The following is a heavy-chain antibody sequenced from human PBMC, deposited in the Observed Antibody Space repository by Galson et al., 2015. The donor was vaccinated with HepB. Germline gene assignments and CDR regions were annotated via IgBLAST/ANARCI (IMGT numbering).Heavy chain of an antibody. J-gene: IGHJ4*02. D-gene: IGHD1-26*01. CDR2: IRRKSFGGTT. V-gene: IGHV3-49*03. CDR1: GFRFGDYA. Sequence: SLRLSCAASGFRFGDYAISWIRQAPGKGLEWLGFIRRKSFGGTTEYAASVKGRFTISRDDSKSIAYLQMNSLKTEDTAIYFCSRQWAIDFDYWGQGTLVTVSS. CDR3: SRQWAIDFDY.